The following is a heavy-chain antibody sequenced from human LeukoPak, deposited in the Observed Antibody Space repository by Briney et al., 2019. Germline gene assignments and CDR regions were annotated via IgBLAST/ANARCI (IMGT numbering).Heavy chain of an antibody. CDR1: GFTVRDNY. V-gene: IGHV3-30*18. Sequence: GGSLRLSCAASGFTVRDNYMGWVRQAPGKGLEWVAVISYDGSYKYYADSVKGRFTISRDNSKNTLYLQMNSLRAEDTAVYYCAKVGDYGDYALDYWGQGTLVTVSS. D-gene: IGHD4-17*01. CDR2: ISYDGSYK. J-gene: IGHJ4*02. CDR3: AKVGDYGDYALDY.